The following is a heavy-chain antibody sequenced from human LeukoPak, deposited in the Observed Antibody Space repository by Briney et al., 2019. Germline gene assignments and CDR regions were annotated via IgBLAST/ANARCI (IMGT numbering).Heavy chain of an antibody. V-gene: IGHV4-34*01. CDR2: INHSGST. CDR3: AGVKSYRITTFGYYFDY. D-gene: IGHD3-3*01. J-gene: IGHJ4*02. CDR1: GGSFSGYY. Sequence: SETLSLTCAVYGGSFSGYYWSWIRQPPGKGLEWIGEINHSGSTNYNPSLKSRVTISVDTSKNQFSLKLSSVTAADTAVYYSAGVKSYRITTFGYYFDYWGQGTLVTVSS.